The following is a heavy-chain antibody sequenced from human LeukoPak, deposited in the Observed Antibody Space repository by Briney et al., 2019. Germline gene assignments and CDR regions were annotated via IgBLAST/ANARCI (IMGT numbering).Heavy chain of an antibody. Sequence: GGSLRLSCAASGFTFSSYWMSWVRQAPWKGLEWVANIKQDGSEKYYVDSVKGRFTISRDNAKNSLYLQMNSLRAEDTAVYYCARDTKYYYDSSGYQYWGQGTLVTVSS. CDR2: IKQDGSEK. CDR3: ARDTKYYYDSSGYQY. D-gene: IGHD3-22*01. J-gene: IGHJ4*02. V-gene: IGHV3-7*01. CDR1: GFTFSSYW.